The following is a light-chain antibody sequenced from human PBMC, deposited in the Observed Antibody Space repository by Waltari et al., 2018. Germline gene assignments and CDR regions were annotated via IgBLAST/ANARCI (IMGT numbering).Light chain of an antibody. V-gene: IGLV1-51*01. CDR2: DNN. CDR3: GTWDSGLNVVL. Sequence: QSVLPPPPSVSAAPGQNVTLSSSGSSPNIGGTYVSWYQQFPGTAPKLLISDNNNRPLRIPDRFSVSKSGTSATLAITGLQTEDEADYYCGTWDSGLNVVLFGGGTKLTVL. CDR1: SPNIGGTY. J-gene: IGLJ3*02.